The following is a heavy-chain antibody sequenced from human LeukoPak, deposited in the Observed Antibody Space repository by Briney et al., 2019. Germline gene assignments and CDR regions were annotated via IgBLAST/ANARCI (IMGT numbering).Heavy chain of an antibody. Sequence: ASVKVSCKASGYTFTGNHVHWVRQAPGQGLEWMGWIKPNSGGTNYARKFQGRVSMTRDTSISTAYLEMSRLRSDDTAVYYCARGDDILTGNRDWFDPWGQGTLVTVFS. CDR1: GYTFTGNH. CDR3: ARGDDILTGNRDWFDP. V-gene: IGHV1-2*02. J-gene: IGHJ5*02. CDR2: IKPNSGGT. D-gene: IGHD3-9*01.